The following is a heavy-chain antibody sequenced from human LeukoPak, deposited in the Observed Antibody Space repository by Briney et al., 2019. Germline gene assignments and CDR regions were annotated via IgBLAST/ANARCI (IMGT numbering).Heavy chain of an antibody. CDR3: AKDKTGGPTSYYDFWSGYTIHYFDY. CDR1: VFTLTSYA. V-gene: IGHV3-23*01. CDR2: ISGSGCST. D-gene: IGHD3-3*01. Sequence: GGSLRLSCAASVFTLTSYAMSWVRHAPGKGLECVSAISGSGCSTYYADTVKSRVTISRDNSKNTRYLHMNSLRAEDTAVYYCAKDKTGGPTSYYDFWSGYTIHYFDYWGQGTLVTVSS. J-gene: IGHJ4*02.